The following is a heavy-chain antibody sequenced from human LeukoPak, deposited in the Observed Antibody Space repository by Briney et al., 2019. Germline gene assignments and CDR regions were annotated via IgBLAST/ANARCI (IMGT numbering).Heavy chain of an antibody. J-gene: IGHJ4*02. V-gene: IGHV3-30*02. Sequence: GGSLRLSCAASGFTFSSYGMHWVRQAPGKGLEWVAFIRYDGSNKYYADSVKGRFTISRDNSKNTLYLQMNSLRAEDTAVYYCAKFDDILTGYFGGRIDDYWGQGTLVTVSS. CDR3: AKFDDILTGYFGGRIDDY. CDR1: GFTFSSYG. D-gene: IGHD3-9*01. CDR2: IRYDGSNK.